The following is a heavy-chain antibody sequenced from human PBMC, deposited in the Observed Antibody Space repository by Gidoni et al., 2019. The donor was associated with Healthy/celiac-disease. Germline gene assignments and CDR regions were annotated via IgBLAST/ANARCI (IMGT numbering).Heavy chain of an antibody. D-gene: IGHD4-17*01. CDR3: AREEDYGDPIDY. Sequence: QVQLQESGPGLVKPSETLSLTCTVSGGSISSYYWSWIRQPPGKGLEWIGYIYYSGSTNYNPSLKSRVTISVDTSKNQFSLKLSSVTAADTAVYYCAREEDYGDPIDYWGQGTLVTVSS. J-gene: IGHJ4*02. CDR1: GGSISSYY. V-gene: IGHV4-59*01. CDR2: IYYSGST.